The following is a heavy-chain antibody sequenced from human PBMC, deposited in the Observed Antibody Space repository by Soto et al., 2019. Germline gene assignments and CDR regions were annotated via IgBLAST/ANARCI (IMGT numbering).Heavy chain of an antibody. CDR2: ISSSSSYI. D-gene: IGHD3-22*01. Sequence: GGSLRLSCAASGFTFSSYSMNWVRQAPGKGLEWVSSISSSSSYIYYADSVKGRFTISRDNAKNSLYLQMNSLRAEDSAVYYCARDLPPSGDSSGYYAFDIWGQGTMVTVSS. CDR3: ARDLPPSGDSSGYYAFDI. V-gene: IGHV3-21*01. J-gene: IGHJ3*02. CDR1: GFTFSSYS.